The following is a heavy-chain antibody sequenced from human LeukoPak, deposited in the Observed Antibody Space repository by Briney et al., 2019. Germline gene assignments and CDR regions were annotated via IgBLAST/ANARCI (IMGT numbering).Heavy chain of an antibody. V-gene: IGHV1-69*06. CDR1: GGTFSSYA. Sequence: ASVKVSCKASGGTFSSYAISWVRQAPGQGLEWMGGIIPIFGTANYAQKFQGRVTITADKSTSTAYMELSSLRSEDTAVYYCARADLQWLGPQTTYYFDYWGQGTLVTVSS. J-gene: IGHJ4*02. D-gene: IGHD6-19*01. CDR2: IIPIFGTA. CDR3: ARADLQWLGPQTTYYFDY.